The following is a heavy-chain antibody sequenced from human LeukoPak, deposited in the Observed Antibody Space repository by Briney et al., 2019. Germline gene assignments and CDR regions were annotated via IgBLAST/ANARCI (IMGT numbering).Heavy chain of an antibody. D-gene: IGHD4-17*01. J-gene: IGHJ4*02. Sequence: ASVKVSCKASGGTFSSYAISWVRQAPGQGLEWMGGIIPIFSTANYAQKFQGRVTITADESTSTAYMELSSPRSEDTAVYYCARAGTDYGDYVGYFDYWGQGTLVTVSS. V-gene: IGHV1-69*13. CDR3: ARAGTDYGDYVGYFDY. CDR1: GGTFSSYA. CDR2: IIPIFSTA.